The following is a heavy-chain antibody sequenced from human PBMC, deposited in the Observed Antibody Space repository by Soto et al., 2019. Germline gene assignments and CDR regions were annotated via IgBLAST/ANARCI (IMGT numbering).Heavy chain of an antibody. Sequence: QVQLVQSGAEVKKPGASVKVSCKASGYTFTSYDFNWVRQATGQGLEWMGWMNPNSGNTGYAQKFQGRVTMTRNTSISTAYMELSSLRSEDTAVYYCAVPSWEEYQLRYYCYYMDVWGKGTTVTVSS. V-gene: IGHV1-8*01. D-gene: IGHD2-2*01. CDR3: AVPSWEEYQLRYYCYYMDV. J-gene: IGHJ6*03. CDR1: GYTFTSYD. CDR2: MNPNSGNT.